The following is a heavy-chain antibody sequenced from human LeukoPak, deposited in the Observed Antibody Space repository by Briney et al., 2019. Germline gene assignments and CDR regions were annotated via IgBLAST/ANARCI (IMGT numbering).Heavy chain of an antibody. V-gene: IGHV4-39*07. CDR1: GGSISSSSYY. J-gene: IGHJ4*02. CDR2: IYYSGST. Sequence: PSETLSLTCTVSGGSISSSSYYWGWIRQPPGKGLEWIGSIYYSGSTYYNPSLKSRVTISVDTSKNQFSLKLSSVTAADTAVYYCARGASRYGPWDYWGQGTLVTVSS. D-gene: IGHD3-9*01. CDR3: ARGASRYGPWDY.